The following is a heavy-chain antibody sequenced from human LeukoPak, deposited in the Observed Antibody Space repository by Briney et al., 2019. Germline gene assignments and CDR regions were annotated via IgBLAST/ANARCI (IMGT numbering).Heavy chain of an antibody. CDR2: IMPIIGTT. D-gene: IGHD6-6*01. V-gene: IGHV1-69*06. Sequence: SVKVSCKASGDTFSTYAINWVRQAPGQGLEWMGGIMPIIGTTNYAQKFQGRVTIIADKSTSTSTAYMELSSLRSDDTAVYYCARLARQGAFDIWGQGTMVTVSS. J-gene: IGHJ3*02. CDR3: ARLARQGAFDI. CDR1: GDTFSTYA.